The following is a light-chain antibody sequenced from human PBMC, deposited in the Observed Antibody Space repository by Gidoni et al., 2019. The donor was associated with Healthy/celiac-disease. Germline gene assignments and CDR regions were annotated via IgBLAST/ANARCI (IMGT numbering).Light chain of an antibody. Sequence: QSALPHPPSASGSPRQSVTISCTGTSSDVGGYNYVSWYQQHPGKAPKLMIYEVSKRPSGVPDRFSGSKSGNTASLTVSGLQAEDEADYYCSSYAGSNNVFGTGTKVTVL. J-gene: IGLJ1*01. CDR2: EVS. V-gene: IGLV2-8*01. CDR3: SSYAGSNNV. CDR1: SSDVGGYNY.